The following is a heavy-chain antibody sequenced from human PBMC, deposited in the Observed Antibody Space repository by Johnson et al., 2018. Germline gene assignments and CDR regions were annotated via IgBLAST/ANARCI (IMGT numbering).Heavy chain of an antibody. CDR3: VREAYCPNSVCQYNGMDV. Sequence: QVQLQESGPGLVKPSETXSLTCTVSGGSISPYYWSWIRQPPGKGLEWIGYINSRGPTNYNPSVESRPTILVDTSKNQISLKLRSVTAADTAVYYCVREAYCPNSVCQYNGMDVWGQGTMVTVSS. D-gene: IGHD2-8*01. CDR2: INSRGPT. V-gene: IGHV4-59*01. CDR1: GGSISPYY. J-gene: IGHJ6*02.